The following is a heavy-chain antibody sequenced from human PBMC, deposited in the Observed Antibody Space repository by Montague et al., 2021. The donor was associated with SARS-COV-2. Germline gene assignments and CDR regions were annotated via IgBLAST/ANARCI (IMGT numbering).Heavy chain of an antibody. D-gene: IGHD3-22*01. CDR2: ISYDGSNK. J-gene: IGHJ6*02. V-gene: IGHV3-30-3*01. Sequence: SLRLSCAASGFTFTSYAMHWVRQAPGKGLEWVAVISYDGSNKYYXDSVKGRFTISRDNSKNTLYLQMNSLRAEDTAVYYCARALDITMLVVVNFYGMDVWGLGTTVTVSS. CDR3: ARALDITMLVVVNFYGMDV. CDR1: GFTFTSYA.